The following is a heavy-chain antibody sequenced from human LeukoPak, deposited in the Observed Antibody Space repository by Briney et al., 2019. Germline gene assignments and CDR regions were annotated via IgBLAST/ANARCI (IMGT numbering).Heavy chain of an antibody. V-gene: IGHV4-59*11. D-gene: IGHD4-17*01. J-gene: IGHJ3*02. CDR2: ISYIGST. Sequence: SETLSLTCAVSDDSFSSHYWTWIRQPPGKGLEWIGYISYIGSTNCNPSLKSRVTISIDTSKNQFSLKLTSVTAADTAVYYCARDLVTVTKGFDIWGQGTMVSVSS. CDR3: ARDLVTVTKGFDI. CDR1: DDSFSSHY.